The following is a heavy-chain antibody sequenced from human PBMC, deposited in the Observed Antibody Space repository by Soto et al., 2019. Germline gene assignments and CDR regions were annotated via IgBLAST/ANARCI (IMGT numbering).Heavy chain of an antibody. CDR2: IYHSGCT. CDR1: GGSISSSNW. D-gene: IGHD6-13*01. V-gene: IGHV4-4*02. Sequence: QVQLQESGPGLVKPSGTLSLTCAVSGGSISSSNWWSWVRQPPGKGLEWIGEIYHSGCTNYNPSRTSRLTIALDKSMIQFSLTPGSVTAADTAVYYCSRGAMGGSSWPFDYWGPGTLVTVAS. CDR3: SRGAMGGSSWPFDY. J-gene: IGHJ4*02.